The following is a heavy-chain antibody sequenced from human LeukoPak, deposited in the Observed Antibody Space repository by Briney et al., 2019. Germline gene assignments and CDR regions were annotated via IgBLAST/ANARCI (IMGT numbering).Heavy chain of an antibody. CDR1: GGSISSGDYY. Sequence: SETLSLTCTVSGGSISSGDYYWSWIRQPPGKGLEWIGYIYYSGSTYYNPSLKSRVTISVDTSKNQFSLKLSSVTAADTAVYYCARPPSGSSPPYYFDYWGQGTLVTVSS. D-gene: IGHD1-26*01. V-gene: IGHV4-30-4*01. CDR2: IYYSGST. J-gene: IGHJ4*02. CDR3: ARPPSGSSPPYYFDY.